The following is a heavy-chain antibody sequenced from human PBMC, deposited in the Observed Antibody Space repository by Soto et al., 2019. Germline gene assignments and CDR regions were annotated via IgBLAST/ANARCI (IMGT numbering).Heavy chain of an antibody. Sequence: ASVKVSCKASGFTFTSSAMQWVRQARGQRLEWIGWIVVGSGNTNYAQKFQERVTITRDMSTSTAYMELSSLRSEDTAVYYCAALEYDYSNYESHYYMDVWGKGTTVTVSS. V-gene: IGHV1-58*02. J-gene: IGHJ6*03. CDR3: AALEYDYSNYESHYYMDV. CDR2: IVVGSGNT. D-gene: IGHD4-4*01. CDR1: GFTFTSSA.